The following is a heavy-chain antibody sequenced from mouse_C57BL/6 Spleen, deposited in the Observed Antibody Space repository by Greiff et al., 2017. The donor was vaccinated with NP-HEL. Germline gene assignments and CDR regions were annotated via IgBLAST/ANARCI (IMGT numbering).Heavy chain of an antibody. CDR1: GFTFSDAW. D-gene: IGHD2-3*01. V-gene: IGHV6-6*01. Sequence: EVKVEESGGGLVQPGGSMKLSCAASGFTFSDAWMDWVRQSPEKGLEWVAEIRNKANNHATYYAESVKGRFTISRDDSKSSVYLQMNSLRAEDTGIYYCTSSDGYNYAMDYWGQGTSVTVSS. J-gene: IGHJ4*01. CDR3: TSSDGYNYAMDY. CDR2: IRNKANNHAT.